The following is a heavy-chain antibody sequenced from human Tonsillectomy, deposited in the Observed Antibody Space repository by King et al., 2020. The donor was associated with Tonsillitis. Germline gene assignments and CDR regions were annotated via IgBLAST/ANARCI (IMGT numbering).Heavy chain of an antibody. V-gene: IGHV4-59*11. Sequence: QLQESGPGLVKPSETLSLTCTVSGGSISRHYWSWIRQPPGKGLEWVGYISYSGYTNYNPSLKSRVTISLDTSRNQFSLKLTSVTAADTAVYYCARQVGPLDYWGQGILVTVSS. CDR2: ISYSGYT. CDR1: GGSISRHY. J-gene: IGHJ4*02. CDR3: ARQVGPLDY. D-gene: IGHD1-26*01.